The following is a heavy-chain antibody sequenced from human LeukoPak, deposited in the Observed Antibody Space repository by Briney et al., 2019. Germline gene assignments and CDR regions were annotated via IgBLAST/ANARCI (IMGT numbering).Heavy chain of an antibody. CDR3: ARDAPAAGTSFDY. CDR2: IKQDGSEK. D-gene: IGHD6-13*01. Sequence: PGGSLRLSCAASGFTFSSYWMSWVRQAPGKGLEWVANIKQDGSEKYYVDSVKGRFTISRDNAKNSLYLQMNSLRAEDTAVYYCARDAPAAGTSFDYWGQGTLVTVSS. V-gene: IGHV3-7*01. J-gene: IGHJ4*02. CDR1: GFTFSSYW.